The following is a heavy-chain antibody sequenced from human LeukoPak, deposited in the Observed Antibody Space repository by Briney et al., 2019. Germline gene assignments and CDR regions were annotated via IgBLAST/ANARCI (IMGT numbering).Heavy chain of an antibody. CDR2: IDSSGHT. Sequence: SETLSLTCTVSGTSIITSYWSWIRQFPGKGLEWIGIIDSSGHTDSNPSLSGRVTISIDTSKNQFFLRLTSVTAADTAVYYCAKGFYDSRPNSNPFDFWGRGTLVTVSS. J-gene: IGHJ4*02. D-gene: IGHD5/OR15-5a*01. CDR1: GTSIITSY. CDR3: AKGFYDSRPNSNPFDF. V-gene: IGHV4-4*09.